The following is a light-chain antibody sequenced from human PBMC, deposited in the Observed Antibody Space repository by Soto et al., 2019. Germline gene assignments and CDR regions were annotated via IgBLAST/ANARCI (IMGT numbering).Light chain of an antibody. CDR3: QQLDSYPFT. CDR1: QNIGNH. CDR2: AAS. V-gene: IGKV1-17*01. Sequence: DIQMTQSPSSLSASVGDRVTITCRASQNIGNHLNWYQQKPGKAPNLLIYAASTLQSGVPSRFSGSGSGTEFTLTISSLQPEDFATYHCQQLDSYPFTFGPGTKVDIK. J-gene: IGKJ3*01.